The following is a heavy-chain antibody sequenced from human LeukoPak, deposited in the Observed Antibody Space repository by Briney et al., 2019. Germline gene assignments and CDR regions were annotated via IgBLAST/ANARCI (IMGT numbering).Heavy chain of an antibody. CDR3: ARGPRDIVVVPAARGAFDI. CDR1: GYTFTSYD. Sequence: EASVKVSCKASGYTFTSYDINWVRQATGQGLEWMGWMNPNSANTGYAQKFQGRVTITRNTSISTTYMELSSLRFEDTAVYYCARGPRDIVVVPAARGAFDIWGQGTMVTVSS. D-gene: IGHD2-2*01. CDR2: MNPNSANT. V-gene: IGHV1-8*03. J-gene: IGHJ3*02.